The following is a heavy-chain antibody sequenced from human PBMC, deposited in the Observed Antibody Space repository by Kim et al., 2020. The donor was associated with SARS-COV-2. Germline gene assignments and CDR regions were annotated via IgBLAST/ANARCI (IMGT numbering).Heavy chain of an antibody. CDR2: IYYSGST. Sequence: SETLSLTCTVSGGSISSYYWSWIRQPPGKGLEWIGYIYYSGSTNYNPSLKSRVTISVDTSKNQFSLKLSSVTAADTAVYYCARKTAVAGFDYWGQGTLVTVSS. V-gene: IGHV4-59*01. D-gene: IGHD6-19*01. CDR1: GGSISSYY. J-gene: IGHJ4*02. CDR3: ARKTAVAGFDY.